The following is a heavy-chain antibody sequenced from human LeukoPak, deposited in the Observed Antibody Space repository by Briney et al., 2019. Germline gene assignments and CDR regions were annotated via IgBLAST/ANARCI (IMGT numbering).Heavy chain of an antibody. CDR3: SRAMHTWGFSRPFDY. J-gene: IGHJ4*02. CDR2: INSDGSST. D-gene: IGHD7-27*01. Sequence: GGSLRLSCAASGFTFRSYWMHCGRQAPGKGLVWVSRINSDGSSTSYADSVKGRFTISRDNAKNTLYLQMNSLRAEDTAVSCCSRAMHTWGFSRPFDYWGQGTLVTVSS. V-gene: IGHV3-74*01. CDR1: GFTFRSYW.